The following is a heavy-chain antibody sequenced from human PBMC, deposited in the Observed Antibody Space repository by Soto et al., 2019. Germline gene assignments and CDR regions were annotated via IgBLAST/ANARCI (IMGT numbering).Heavy chain of an antibody. J-gene: IGHJ4*02. CDR3: ARHGGYSSSWVDY. CDR2: IYYSGST. D-gene: IGHD6-13*01. CDR1: GGSISSYY. Sequence: SETLSLTCTVSGGSISSYYWSWIRQPPGKGLEWIGYIYYSGSTNYNPSLKSRVTISVDTSKNQFSLKLSSVTAADTAVYYCARHGGYSSSWVDYWGQGTLVTVSS. V-gene: IGHV4-59*08.